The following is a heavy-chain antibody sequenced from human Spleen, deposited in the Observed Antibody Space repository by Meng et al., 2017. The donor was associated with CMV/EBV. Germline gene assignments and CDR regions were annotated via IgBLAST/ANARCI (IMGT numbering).Heavy chain of an antibody. CDR1: GFTFSSYS. CDR2: ISSSSSYI. J-gene: IGHJ6*02. Sequence: GESLKISCAASGFTFSSYSMNWVRQAPGKGLEWVSSISSSSSYIYYADSVKGRFTISRDNAKNSLYLQMNSLRAEDTAVYYCARATRYCSSTSCYNSYYYYYGMDVWGQGTTVTVSS. V-gene: IGHV3-21*01. D-gene: IGHD2-2*02. CDR3: ARATRYCSSTSCYNSYYYYYGMDV.